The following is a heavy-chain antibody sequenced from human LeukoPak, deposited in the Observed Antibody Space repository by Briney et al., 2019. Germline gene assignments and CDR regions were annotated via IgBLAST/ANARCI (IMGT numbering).Heavy chain of an antibody. Sequence: PSETLSLTCTVSGGSISSSSYYWGWIRQPPGKGLEWIGSIYYSGSTYYNPSLKSRVTISVDTSKNQFSLKLSSVTAADTAVYYCARGLSFRRVVPAAMRHYYYYMDVWGKGITVTVSS. D-gene: IGHD2-2*01. CDR2: IYYSGST. CDR3: ARGLSFRRVVPAAMRHYYYYMDV. CDR1: GGSISSSSYY. J-gene: IGHJ6*03. V-gene: IGHV4-39*07.